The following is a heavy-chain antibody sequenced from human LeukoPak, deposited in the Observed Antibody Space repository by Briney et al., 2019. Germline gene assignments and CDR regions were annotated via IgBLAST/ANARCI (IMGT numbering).Heavy chain of an antibody. D-gene: IGHD4-17*01. V-gene: IGHV3-11*01. CDR1: GFTFSDYY. J-gene: IGHJ5*02. CDR3: AKETVTTILSS. Sequence: GGSLRLSCAASGFTFSDYYMSWIRQAPGKGLEWVSYISSSGSTIYYADSVKGRFTISRDNSKNTLYLQMNSLRAEDTAVYYCAKETVTTILSSWGQGTLVTVSS. CDR2: ISSSGSTI.